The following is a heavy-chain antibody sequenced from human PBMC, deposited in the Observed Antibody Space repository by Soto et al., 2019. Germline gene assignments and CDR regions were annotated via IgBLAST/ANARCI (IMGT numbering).Heavy chain of an antibody. V-gene: IGHV4-59*01. CDR2: IYYSGST. J-gene: IGHJ3*02. CDR1: GGSFSGYY. Sequence: SETLSLTCAVYGGSFSGYYWSWIRQPPGKGLEWIGYIYYSGSTNYNPSLKSRVTISVDTSKNQFSLKLSSVTAADTAVYYCARDTYYYGSGSYGDDAFDIWGQGTMVTVSS. CDR3: ARDTYYYGSGSYGDDAFDI. D-gene: IGHD3-10*01.